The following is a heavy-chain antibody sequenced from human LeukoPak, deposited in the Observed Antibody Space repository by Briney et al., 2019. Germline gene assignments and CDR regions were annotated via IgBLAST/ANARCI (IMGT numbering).Heavy chain of an antibody. CDR3: TTVIVGATDFDY. Sequence: GGSLRLSCAASGFTFSNAWMSWVCQAPGKGLEWVGRIKSKTDGGTTDYAAPVKGRFTISRDDSKNTLYLQMNSLKTEDTAVYYCTTVIVGATDFDYWGQGTLVTVSS. J-gene: IGHJ4*02. CDR2: IKSKTDGGTT. V-gene: IGHV3-15*01. D-gene: IGHD1-26*01. CDR1: GFTFSNAW.